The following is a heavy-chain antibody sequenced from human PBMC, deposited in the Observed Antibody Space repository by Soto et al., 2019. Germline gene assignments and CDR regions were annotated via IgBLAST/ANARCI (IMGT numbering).Heavy chain of an antibody. Sequence: SETLSLTCTVSGGSINTFYWSWVRQPAGKGLEWIGRTFSSGSTSFNPSLESRVAMSVDTSKNHFSLNLSSVTAADMAVYYCAREGSYSAYNFAHGIQLWSFDFWGQGALVTVSS. CDR3: AREGSYSAYNFAHGIQLWSFDF. V-gene: IGHV4-4*07. D-gene: IGHD5-12*01. CDR1: GGSINTFY. CDR2: TFSSGST. J-gene: IGHJ4*02.